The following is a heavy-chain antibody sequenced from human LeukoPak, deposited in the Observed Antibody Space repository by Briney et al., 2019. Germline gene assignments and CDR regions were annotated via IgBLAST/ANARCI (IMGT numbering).Heavy chain of an antibody. Sequence: PSETLSLTCAVSVGSISSGNWWTWVRQAPGKGLEWVSALSGGGGSIYYADSVKGRFTISRDNSKTTLYLQMNSLRAEDTAVYYCAKVSGYCSNGVCYTHDYWGQGTLVTVSS. J-gene: IGHJ4*02. CDR3: AKVSGYCSNGVCYTHDY. CDR2: LSGGGGSI. D-gene: IGHD2-8*01. CDR1: VGSISSGN. V-gene: IGHV3-23*01.